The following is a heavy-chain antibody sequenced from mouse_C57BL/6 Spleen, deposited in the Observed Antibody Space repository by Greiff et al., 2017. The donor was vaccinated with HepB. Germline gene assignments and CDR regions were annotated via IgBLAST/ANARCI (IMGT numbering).Heavy chain of an antibody. J-gene: IGHJ2*01. CDR1: GFTFSNYW. V-gene: IGHV6-3*01. Sequence: DVQLQESGGGLVQPGGSMKLSCVASGFTFSNYWMNWVRQSPEKGLEWVAQIRLKSDNYATHYAESVKGRFTISRDDSKSSVYLQMNNLRAEDTGIYYCTGITTDYFDYWGQGTTLTVSS. CDR3: TGITTDYFDY. CDR2: IRLKSDNYAT. D-gene: IGHD1-2*01.